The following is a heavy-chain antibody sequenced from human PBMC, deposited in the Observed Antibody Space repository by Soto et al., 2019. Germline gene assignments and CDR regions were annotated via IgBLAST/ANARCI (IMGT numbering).Heavy chain of an antibody. J-gene: IGHJ4*02. V-gene: IGHV3-23*01. CDR1: GFTFSSYA. CDR3: AKDHHPVYLPYSFDY. CDR2: ISGSGGST. Sequence: LSLTCAASGFTFSSYAMSWVRQAPGKGLEWVSAISGSGGSTYYADSVKGRFTISRDNSKNTLYLQMNSLRAEDTAVYYCAKDHHPVYLPYSFDYWGQGTLVTVSS.